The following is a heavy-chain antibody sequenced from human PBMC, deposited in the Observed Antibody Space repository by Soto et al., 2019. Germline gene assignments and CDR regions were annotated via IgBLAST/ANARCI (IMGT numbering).Heavy chain of an antibody. Sequence: ASVKVSCKASGGTFSSYTISWVRQAPGQGLEWMGRIIPILGIANYAQKFQGRVTITADKSTSTAYMELSSLRSEDTAVYYCASSTGATSYYFDYWGQGTLVTVSS. CDR3: ASSTGATSYYFDY. CDR2: IIPILGIA. D-gene: IGHD1-26*01. CDR1: GGTFSSYT. V-gene: IGHV1-69*02. J-gene: IGHJ4*02.